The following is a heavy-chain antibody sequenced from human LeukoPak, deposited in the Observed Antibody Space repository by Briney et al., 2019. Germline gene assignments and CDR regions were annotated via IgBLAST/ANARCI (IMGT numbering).Heavy chain of an antibody. V-gene: IGHV4-34*01. CDR2: INHSGST. CDR3: ARGGGWYCSSTSCSGNWFDP. D-gene: IGHD2-2*01. J-gene: IGHJ5*02. CDR1: GGSFSGYY. Sequence: SETLSLTCAVYGGSFSGYYWSWLRQPPGKGLEWIGEINHSGSTNYNPSLKGRVTISVDTSKNQFSLKLSSVTAADTAVYYCARGGGWYCSSTSCSGNWFDPWGQGTLVTVSS.